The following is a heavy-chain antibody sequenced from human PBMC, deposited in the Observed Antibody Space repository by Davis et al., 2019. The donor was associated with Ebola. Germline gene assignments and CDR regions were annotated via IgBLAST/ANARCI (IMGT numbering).Heavy chain of an antibody. CDR1: GYTFTSYG. CDR2: ISAYNGYS. V-gene: IGHV1-18*01. CDR3: TTPGGQDSGYDVFDI. D-gene: IGHD5-12*01. J-gene: IGHJ3*02. Sequence: ASVKVSCKATGYTFTSYGISWVRQAPGQGPEWVGWISAYNGYSNYTQKFQGRVTMTRDTSTTTVYMDLSSLRSEDTALYYCTTPGGQDSGYDVFDIWGQGTMVTVSS.